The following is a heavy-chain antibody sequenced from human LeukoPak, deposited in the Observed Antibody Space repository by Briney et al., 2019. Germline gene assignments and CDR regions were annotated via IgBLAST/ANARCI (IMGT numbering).Heavy chain of an antibody. J-gene: IGHJ6*03. D-gene: IGHD2-2*01. CDR1: GGSISSGSYY. CDR3: ARDVVVPAVDYYYYYMDV. V-gene: IGHV4-61*02. CDR2: IYPSGTT. Sequence: SEXLSLTCTVSGGSISSGSYYWSWLRQAAGKGVEWVGRIYPSGTTNYHPSLNSRFTISVDTSKNQFSLKLSSVTAADTAVYYCARDVVVPAVDYYYYYMDVWGKGTTVTVSS.